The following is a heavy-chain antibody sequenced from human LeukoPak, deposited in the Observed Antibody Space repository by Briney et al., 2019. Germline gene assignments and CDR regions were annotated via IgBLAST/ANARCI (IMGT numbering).Heavy chain of an antibody. J-gene: IGHJ4*02. CDR3: ARDRYSSSWYGDFDY. D-gene: IGHD6-13*01. CDR1: GFTFSNAW. Sequence: GGSLRLSCAASGFTFSNAWMNWVRQAPGKGLEWVGRIKSKTDGGTTDYAAPVKGRFTISRDDSKNTLYLQMNSLRAEDTAVYYCARDRYSSSWYGDFDYWGQGTLVTVSS. V-gene: IGHV3-15*07. CDR2: IKSKTDGGTT.